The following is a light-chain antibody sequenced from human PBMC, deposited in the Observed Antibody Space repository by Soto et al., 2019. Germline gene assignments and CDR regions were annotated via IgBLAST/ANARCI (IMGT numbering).Light chain of an antibody. V-gene: IGKV2-30*01. CDR1: QALVYSDGDTY. CDR3: QQYDNSPIT. J-gene: IGKJ5*01. Sequence: DVVMTQSPLSLPVTLGQPASISCRSTQALVYSDGDTYLNWFQQRPGQSPRRLIYQVSRRDSGVPDRSSGSGSATDFTLTITRLEPEDFALYYCQQYDNSPITFGQGTRLEIK. CDR2: QVS.